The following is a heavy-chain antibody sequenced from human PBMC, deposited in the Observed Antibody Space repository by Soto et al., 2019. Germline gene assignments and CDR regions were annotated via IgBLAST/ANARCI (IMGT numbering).Heavy chain of an antibody. CDR3: AKEWAVSSWYGHWFEP. Sequence: EVQLLESGGGLVQPGGSLRLSCAASGFTFSSYAMSWVRQAPGKGLAWVSAISGSGGSTYYADSVQGRFTISRDNSKNTLYLQMNSLRAEDTAVYYCAKEWAVSSWYGHWFEPWGQGTLVTVSS. V-gene: IGHV3-23*01. CDR2: ISGSGGST. D-gene: IGHD6-13*01. J-gene: IGHJ5*02. CDR1: GFTFSSYA.